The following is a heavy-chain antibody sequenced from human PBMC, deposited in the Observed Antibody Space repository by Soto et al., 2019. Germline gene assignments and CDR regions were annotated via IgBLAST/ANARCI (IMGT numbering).Heavy chain of an antibody. V-gene: IGHV3-33*01. J-gene: IGHJ6*02. CDR3: AGNQEGLLEYYYYYYYGMDV. CDR1: GFTFSSYG. Sequence: GGSLRLSCAASGFTFSSYGMHWVRQAPGKGLEWVAVIWYDGSNKYYADSVKGRFTISRDNSKNTLYLQMNGLRAEDTAVYYCAGNQEGLLEYYYYYYYGMDVWGQGTKVTVSS. CDR2: IWYDGSNK. D-gene: IGHD3-3*01.